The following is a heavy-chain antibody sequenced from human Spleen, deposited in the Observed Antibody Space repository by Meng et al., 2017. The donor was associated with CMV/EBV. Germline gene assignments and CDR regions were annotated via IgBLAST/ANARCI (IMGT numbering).Heavy chain of an antibody. J-gene: IGHJ6*03. V-gene: IGHV2-5*02. D-gene: IGHD6-19*01. CDR1: GFSPSTSGVG. Sequence: QITLKESGPTLVKPXQTLTLTCTFSGFSPSTSGVGVGWIRQPPGKALEWLALIYWDDDKRYSPSLKSRLTITKDTSKNQVVLTMTNMDPVDTATYYCAHTRYSSGWYPKDYYYYYMDVGGKGTTVTVSS. CDR2: IYWDDDK. CDR3: AHTRYSSGWYPKDYYYYYMDV.